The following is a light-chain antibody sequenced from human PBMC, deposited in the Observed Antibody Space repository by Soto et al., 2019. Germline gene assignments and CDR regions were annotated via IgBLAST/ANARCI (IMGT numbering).Light chain of an antibody. CDR1: QSPSTW. J-gene: IGKJ5*01. V-gene: IGKV1-39*01. CDR2: AAS. Sequence: PATLSASVGDRVIITCRASQSPSTWLAWYQQKPGKAPKLLIYAASSLQSGVPSRFSGSGSGADFTLTISSLQPEDFATYYCQQSYSTSITFGQGTRLEIK. CDR3: QQSYSTSIT.